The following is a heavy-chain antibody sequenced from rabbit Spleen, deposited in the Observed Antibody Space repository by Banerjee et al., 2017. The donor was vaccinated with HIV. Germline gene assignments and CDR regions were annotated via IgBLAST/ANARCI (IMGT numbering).Heavy chain of an antibody. CDR3: AKRSNKNDYWRSGL. D-gene: IGHD2-1*01. CDR1: GFSFSDRDV. Sequence: QEQLVESGGGLVQPEGSLTLTCKASGFSFSDRDVMCWVRQAPGKGLQWIACINASTGKPVYATWASGRFTISKTSSTVDLKMTSLTAADTATYFCAKRSNKNDYWRSGLWGPGTLVTVS. V-gene: IGHV1S45*01. CDR2: INASTGKP. J-gene: IGHJ4*01.